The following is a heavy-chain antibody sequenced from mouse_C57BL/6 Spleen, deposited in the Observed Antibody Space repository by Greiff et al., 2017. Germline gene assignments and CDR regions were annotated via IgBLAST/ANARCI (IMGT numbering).Heavy chain of an antibody. V-gene: IGHV1-80*01. CDR1: GYAFSSYW. CDR2: IYPGDGDT. Sequence: QVQLQQSGAELVKPGASVKISCKASGYAFSSYWMNWVKQRPGKGLEWIGLIYPGDGDTNYNGKFKGKATLTADKSSSTAYMQLSSLTSEDSAVYFCARGSAVVAPEFALDYWGQGASVTVSS. CDR3: ARGSAVVAPEFALDY. J-gene: IGHJ4*01. D-gene: IGHD1-1*01.